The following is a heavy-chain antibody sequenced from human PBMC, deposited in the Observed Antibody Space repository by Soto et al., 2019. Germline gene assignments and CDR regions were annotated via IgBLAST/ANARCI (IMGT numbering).Heavy chain of an antibody. CDR1: GFTFSRHW. D-gene: IGHD3-10*01. CDR3: VRDMRAVPWYGGISSAFDM. Sequence: GGSLRLSCAASGFTFSRHWIHWVRQAPGQGLVWVSRTKTDGTTSFADSVRGRFTISRDNAENTLYLQMNSLRAEDTAVYCCVRDMRAVPWYGGISSAFDMWGQGTMVTVSS. J-gene: IGHJ3*02. CDR2: TKTDGTT. V-gene: IGHV3-74*01.